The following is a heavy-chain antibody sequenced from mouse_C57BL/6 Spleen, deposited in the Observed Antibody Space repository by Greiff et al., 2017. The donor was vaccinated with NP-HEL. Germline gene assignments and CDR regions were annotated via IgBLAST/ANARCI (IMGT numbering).Heavy chain of an antibody. Sequence: EVQLQQSGPVLVKPGASVKMSCKASGYTFTDYYMNWVKQSHGKSLEWIGVINPYNGGTSYNQKFKGKATLTVDKSSSTAYMELNSLTSEDSAVYYCARSSDGYPRWYFDVWGTGTTVTVSS. J-gene: IGHJ1*03. D-gene: IGHD2-3*01. V-gene: IGHV1-19*01. CDR2: INPYNGGT. CDR3: ARSSDGYPRWYFDV. CDR1: GYTFTDYY.